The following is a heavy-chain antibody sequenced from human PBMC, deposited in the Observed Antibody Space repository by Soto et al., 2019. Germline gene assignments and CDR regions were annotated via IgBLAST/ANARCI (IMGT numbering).Heavy chain of an antibody. CDR1: GGTFSSYA. Sequence: QVQLVQSGAEVKKPGSSVKVSCKASGGTFSSYAISWVRQAPGQGLEWMGGIIPIFGTANYAQKFQGRVKITADESTSTAYMELSSLRSEETAVYYCARAARDVYGGRGGMDVWGQGTTVTVSS. V-gene: IGHV1-69*01. CDR3: ARAARDVYGGRGGMDV. J-gene: IGHJ6*02. D-gene: IGHD4-17*01. CDR2: IIPIFGTA.